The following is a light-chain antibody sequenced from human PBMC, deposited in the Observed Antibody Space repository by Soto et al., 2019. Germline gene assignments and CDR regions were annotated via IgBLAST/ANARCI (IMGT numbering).Light chain of an antibody. CDR1: SSNIGAGYD. CDR3: QSYGSSLSVLYV. CDR2: GNS. V-gene: IGLV1-40*01. J-gene: IGLJ1*01. Sequence: QSVLTQPPSVSGAPGQRVTITCTGSSSNIGAGYDVHWYQHLPGTAPKLLIYGNSNRPSGVPDRFSGSKSGTSASLAITGLQAEDEADYYCQSYGSSLSVLYVFGTGTKVTVL.